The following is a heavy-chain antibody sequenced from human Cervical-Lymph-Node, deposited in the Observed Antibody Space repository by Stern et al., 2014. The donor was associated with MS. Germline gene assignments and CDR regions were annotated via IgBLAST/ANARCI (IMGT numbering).Heavy chain of an antibody. Sequence: MPLVESGGRLVQPGGSLKLSCAASGFNFSGYAVHLVRHTYGKGLELVGHIQSKSNNYANSSAASVRGSYIMYRHDSENTAYLQMSSLKIEDTAVYYCNIILDQMPASSRRFDFWGQGTLVTVSS. V-gene: IGHV3-73*01. CDR3: NIILDQMPASSRRFDF. CDR1: GFNFSGYA. J-gene: IGHJ4*02. D-gene: IGHD2-2*01. CDR2: IQSKSNNYAN.